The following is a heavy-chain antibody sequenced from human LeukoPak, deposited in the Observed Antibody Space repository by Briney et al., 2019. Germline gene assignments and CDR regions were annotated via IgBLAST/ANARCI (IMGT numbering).Heavy chain of an antibody. CDR3: ARGSSSWVDLAFDY. CDR2: TNPNSGGT. J-gene: IGHJ4*02. V-gene: IGHV1-2*02. D-gene: IGHD6-13*01. Sequence: ASVKVSCKASGYTFTGYYMHWVRQAPGQGLEWMGWTNPNSGGTNYAQKFQGRVTMTRDTSISTAYMELSRLRSDDTAVYYCARGSSSWVDLAFDYWGQGTLVTVSS. CDR1: GYTFTGYY.